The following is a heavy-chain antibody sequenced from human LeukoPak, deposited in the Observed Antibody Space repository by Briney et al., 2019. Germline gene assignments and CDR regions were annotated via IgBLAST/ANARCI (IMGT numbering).Heavy chain of an antibody. D-gene: IGHD3-10*01. CDR1: GGTFSSYA. CDR3: ARGGMFRGVLDV. J-gene: IGHJ6*02. V-gene: IGHV1-69*04. CDR2: IIPILGIA. Sequence: GASVKVSCKASGGTFSSYAISWVRQAPGQGLEWMGRIIPILGIANYAQKFQGRVTITADKSTSTAYMELSSLRSEDTAVYYCARGGMFRGVLDVWGQGTTVTVSS.